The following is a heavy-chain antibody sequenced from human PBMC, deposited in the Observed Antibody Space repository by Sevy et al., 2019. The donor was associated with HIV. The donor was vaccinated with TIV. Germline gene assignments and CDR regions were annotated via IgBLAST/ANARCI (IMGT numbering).Heavy chain of an antibody. Sequence: GEALKISSQGSGYSFTNYWVGWVRQMPGKGLEWMGTIYPGDSDTRYSPSFQGQVTISVDKSTNTAYLQWTGLRASDSAMYFCARGASGWIFDYWGQGSLVTVSS. CDR1: GYSFTNYW. J-gene: IGHJ4*02. V-gene: IGHV5-51*01. D-gene: IGHD6-19*01. CDR2: IYPGDSDT. CDR3: ARGASGWIFDY.